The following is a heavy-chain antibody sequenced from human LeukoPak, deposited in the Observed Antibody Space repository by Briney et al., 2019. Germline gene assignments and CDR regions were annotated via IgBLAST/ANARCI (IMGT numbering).Heavy chain of an antibody. Sequence: SETLSLTCTVSGGSISSYYWSWIRQPPGKGLEWIGYIYYSGSTNYNPSLKSRVTISVDTSKNQFSLKLSSVTAADTAVYYCARLVQKRGYGSGSYFDYWGQGTLVTVSS. CDR2: IYYSGST. CDR3: ARLVQKRGYGSGSYFDY. J-gene: IGHJ4*02. D-gene: IGHD3-10*01. V-gene: IGHV4-59*01. CDR1: GGSISSYY.